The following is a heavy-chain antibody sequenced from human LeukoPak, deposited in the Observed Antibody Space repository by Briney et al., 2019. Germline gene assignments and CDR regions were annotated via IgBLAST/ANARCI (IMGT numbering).Heavy chain of an antibody. CDR1: GFTFSNFA. J-gene: IGHJ6*02. V-gene: IGHV3-30-3*01. D-gene: IGHD3-9*01. Sequence: GGSLRLSCAVSGFTFSNFAMHWVRQAPGKGLEWVAVISYDGDNEYYADSVKGRFTISRDNSKNTLYLQMNSLRAEDTAVYYCAEDQDYILTGYYKGPGYYYYGMDVWGQGTTVTVSS. CDR2: ISYDGDNE. CDR3: AEDQDYILTGYYKGPGYYYYGMDV.